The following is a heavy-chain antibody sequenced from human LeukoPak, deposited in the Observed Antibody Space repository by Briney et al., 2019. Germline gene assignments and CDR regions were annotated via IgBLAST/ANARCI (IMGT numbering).Heavy chain of an antibody. CDR3: ARKWELPPYYFDY. D-gene: IGHD1-26*01. CDR2: IYYSGST. J-gene: IGHJ4*02. Sequence: PSETLSLTCTVSGGSISSYYWSWIRQPPGKGLEWIGYIYYSGSTNYNPSLKSRVTISVDTSKNQFSLKLSSVTAADTAVYYCARKWELPPYYFDYWGQGTLVTVSS. V-gene: IGHV4-59*12. CDR1: GGSISSYY.